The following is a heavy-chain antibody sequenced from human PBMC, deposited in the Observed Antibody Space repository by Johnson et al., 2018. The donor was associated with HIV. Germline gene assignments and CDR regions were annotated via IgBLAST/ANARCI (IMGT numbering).Heavy chain of an antibody. CDR1: GYIFTNYY. CDR3: ARDNGAGARCFDY. D-gene: IGHD1-26*01. CDR2: IDPSGDHS. V-gene: IGHV1-46*01. J-gene: IGHJ4*02. Sequence: QVQLVQSGAEVKKPGASVKVSCQASGYIFTNYYIHWVRQAPGQGLEWMGFIDPSGDHSSYTQKFQSRVSMTRDTSTNTLYMELSSLKSDDTALYYCARDNGAGARCFDYWGQGTLVTVSS.